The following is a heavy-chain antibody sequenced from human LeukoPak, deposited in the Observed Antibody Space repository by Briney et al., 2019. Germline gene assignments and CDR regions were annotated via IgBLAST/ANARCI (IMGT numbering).Heavy chain of an antibody. CDR3: AKDRGIAAAPYYFDY. CDR1: GFTYSSYA. CDR2: ISGSGGST. Sequence: GGSLRLSCAASGFTYSSYAMSWVRQAPGKGLEWASGISGSGGSTHYTDSVKGRFTISRDNSKNTLYLQMNSLRVEDTAVYYCAKDRGIAAAPYYFDYWGQGTLVTVSS. J-gene: IGHJ4*02. V-gene: IGHV3-23*01. D-gene: IGHD6-13*01.